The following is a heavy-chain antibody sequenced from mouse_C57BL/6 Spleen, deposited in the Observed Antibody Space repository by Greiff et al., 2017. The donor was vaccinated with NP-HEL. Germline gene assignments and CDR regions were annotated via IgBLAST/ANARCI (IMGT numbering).Heavy chain of an antibody. V-gene: IGHV1-54*01. CDR3: ARLTGTEFAY. CDR1: GYAFTNYL. J-gene: IGHJ3*01. Sequence: VQLQQSGTVLARPGASVKMSCKASGYAFTNYLIEWVKQRPGQGLEWIGVINPGSGGTNYNEKFKGKATLTADKSSSTAYMQLSSLTSEDSAVYFCARLTGTEFAYWGQGTLVTVSA. CDR2: INPGSGGT. D-gene: IGHD4-1*01.